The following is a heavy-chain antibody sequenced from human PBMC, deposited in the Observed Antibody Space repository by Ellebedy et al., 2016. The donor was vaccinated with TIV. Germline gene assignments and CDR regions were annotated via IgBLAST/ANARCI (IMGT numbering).Heavy chain of an antibody. Sequence: ASVKVSCXASGYTFTSYDINWVRQATGQGLEWMGWMNPNSGNTGYAQKFQGRVTMTRNTSRSTAYMELSSLRSEDTAVYYCAAEERGVGATPYYYGMDVWGQGTTVTVSS. CDR2: MNPNSGNT. V-gene: IGHV1-8*01. D-gene: IGHD1-26*01. CDR3: AAEERGVGATPYYYGMDV. CDR1: GYTFTSYD. J-gene: IGHJ6*02.